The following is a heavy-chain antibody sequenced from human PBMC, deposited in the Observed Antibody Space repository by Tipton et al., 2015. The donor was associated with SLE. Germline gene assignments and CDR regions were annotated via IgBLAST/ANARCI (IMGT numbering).Heavy chain of an antibody. V-gene: IGHV4-34*01. Sequence: LRLSCAVYGGSFSGYYWSWIRQPPGKGLEWIGEINHSGSTNYNPSLKSRVTISVDTSKNQFSLKLSPVTAADTAVYYCARDSDLDAFDIWGQGTMVTVSS. CDR1: GGSFSGYY. CDR2: INHSGST. CDR3: ARDSDLDAFDI. J-gene: IGHJ3*02.